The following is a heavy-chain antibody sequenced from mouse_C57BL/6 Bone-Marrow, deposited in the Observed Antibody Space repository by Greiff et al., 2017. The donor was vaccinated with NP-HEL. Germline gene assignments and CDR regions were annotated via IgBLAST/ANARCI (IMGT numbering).Heavy chain of an antibody. V-gene: IGHV1-55*01. CDR3: ARGMYYGSTRYYAMDY. J-gene: IGHJ4*01. CDR2: IYPGSGST. Sequence: QVQLQQPGAELVKPGASVKMSCKASGYTFTSYWITWVKQRPGQGLEWIGDIYPGSGSTNYNEQFKSKATLTVDTSSSTAYMQLSSLTSEDSAVYYCARGMYYGSTRYYAMDYWGQGTSVTVSS. D-gene: IGHD1-1*01. CDR1: GYTFTSYW.